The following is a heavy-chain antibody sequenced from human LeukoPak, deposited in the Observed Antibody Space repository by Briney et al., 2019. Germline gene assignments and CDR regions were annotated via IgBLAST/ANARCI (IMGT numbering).Heavy chain of an antibody. D-gene: IGHD3-22*01. CDR2: INPNSGGT. Sequence: ASVKVSCKAPGYTFTGYYMHWVRQAPGQGLEWMGWINPNSGGTNYAQKFQGRVTMTRDTSISTAYMELSRLRSDDTAVYYCARDPYDSSGYYFDYWGQGTLVTVSS. J-gene: IGHJ4*02. V-gene: IGHV1-2*02. CDR1: GYTFTGYY. CDR3: ARDPYDSSGYYFDY.